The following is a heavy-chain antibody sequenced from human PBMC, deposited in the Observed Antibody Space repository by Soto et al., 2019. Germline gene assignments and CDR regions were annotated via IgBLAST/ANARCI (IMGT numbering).Heavy chain of an antibody. D-gene: IGHD1-7*01. CDR2: IYYSGST. J-gene: IGHJ5*02. Sequence: QVQLQESGPGLVKPSQTLSLTCTVSGGSISSGGYYWSWIRQHPGKGLEWIGYIYYSGSTYYNPSLKSRVTLSVDTSKNQSSLKLSAVTAADTAVYYCARCPNFATVPPLPRWFDPWGQGTLVTVSS. CDR1: GGSISSGGYY. CDR3: ARCPNFATVPPLPRWFDP. V-gene: IGHV4-31*03.